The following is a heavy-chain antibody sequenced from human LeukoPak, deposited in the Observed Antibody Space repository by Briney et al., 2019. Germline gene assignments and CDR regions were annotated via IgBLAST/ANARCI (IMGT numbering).Heavy chain of an antibody. J-gene: IGHJ4*02. CDR3: ARDTYGSGSYYNAPLDY. CDR2: ISSGGNTL. D-gene: IGHD3-10*01. V-gene: IGHV3-48*03. Sequence: GGSLRLSCAASGFTFSRYEMNWVRQAPGKGLEWVSYISSGGNTLYYADSVKGRFTISRDNAKNSLYLQMNSLRAEDTAVYYCARDTYGSGSYYNAPLDYWGQGTLVTVSS. CDR1: GFTFSRYE.